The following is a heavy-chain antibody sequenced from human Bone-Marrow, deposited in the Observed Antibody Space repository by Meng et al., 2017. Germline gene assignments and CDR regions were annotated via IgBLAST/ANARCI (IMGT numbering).Heavy chain of an antibody. CDR3: ASDTDFWSASNWFDP. Sequence: QVQLQESGQGLVKPSQTLSRTCTVSGGSISSGVYYWSWIRQPQGKGLEWIGYIYYTGTTYYNPSLKCRLTISVDTSKNQFSLYLTSVTAADTAVYYCASDTDFWSASNWFDPWGPGTLVTVSS. V-gene: IGHV4-30-4*08. CDR1: GGSISSGVYY. J-gene: IGHJ5*02. CDR2: IYYTGTT. D-gene: IGHD3-3*01.